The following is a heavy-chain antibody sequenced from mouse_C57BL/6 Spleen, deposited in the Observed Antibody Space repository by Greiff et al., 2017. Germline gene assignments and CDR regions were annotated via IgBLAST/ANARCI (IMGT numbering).Heavy chain of an antibody. Sequence: EVQLQESGAELVRPGASVKLSCTASGFNIKDDYMHWVKQRPEQGLEWIGWIDPENGDTEYASKFQGKATITADTPSNTAYLQLSSLTSEDTAVYYCTTDSSGPYYFDYWGQGTTLTVSS. D-gene: IGHD3-2*02. V-gene: IGHV14-4*01. CDR1: GFNIKDDY. CDR2: IDPENGDT. CDR3: TTDSSGPYYFDY. J-gene: IGHJ2*01.